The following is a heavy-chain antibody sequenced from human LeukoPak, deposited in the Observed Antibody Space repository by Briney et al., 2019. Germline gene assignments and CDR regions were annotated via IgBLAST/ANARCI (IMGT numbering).Heavy chain of an antibody. D-gene: IGHD3-16*02. CDR3: ASSLGELSSIYYYYMDV. J-gene: IGHJ6*03. V-gene: IGHV4-38-2*02. Sequence: SETLSLTCTVSGYSISSGYYWGWIRQPPGKGLEWIGSIYHSGSTYYNPSLKSRVTLSVDTSKNQFSLKLSSVTAADTAVYYCASSLGELSSIYYYYMDVWGKGTTVTVSS. CDR1: GYSISSGYY. CDR2: IYHSGST.